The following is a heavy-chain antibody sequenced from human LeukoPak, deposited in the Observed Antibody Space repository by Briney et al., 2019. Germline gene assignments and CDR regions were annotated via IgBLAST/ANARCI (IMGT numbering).Heavy chain of an antibody. CDR2: ISRTGNSI. CDR3: ARGPDSSNWYVDY. CDR1: GFTLSSYE. J-gene: IGHJ4*02. V-gene: IGHV3-48*03. D-gene: IGHD6-13*01. Sequence: QPGGSLRLSCAASGFTLSSYEMNWVRLAPGKGLEWISYISRTGNSIYYADSVNGRLTISRDSAKNSLYLQMNSLRAEDTAVYYCARGPDSSNWYVDYWGQGTLVTVAS.